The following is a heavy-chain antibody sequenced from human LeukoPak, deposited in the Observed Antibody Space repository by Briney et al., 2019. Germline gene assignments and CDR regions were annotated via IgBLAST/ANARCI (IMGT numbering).Heavy chain of an antibody. CDR3: AKEMATMGYFDY. Sequence: GASVKVSCKASGYTFTSYYMHWVRQAPGQGLEWMGIINPSGGSTSYAQKFQGRVTMTRDTSTSTVYTELSSLRSEDTAVYYCAKEMATMGYFDYWGQGTLVTVSS. V-gene: IGHV1-46*01. J-gene: IGHJ4*02. D-gene: IGHD5-24*01. CDR2: INPSGGST. CDR1: GYTFTSYY.